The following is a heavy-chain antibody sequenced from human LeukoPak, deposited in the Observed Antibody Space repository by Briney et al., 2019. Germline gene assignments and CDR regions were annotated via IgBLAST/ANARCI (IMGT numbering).Heavy chain of an antibody. J-gene: IGHJ4*02. CDR3: ATSGWYLLPGVY. CDR2: INHSGST. Sequence: SETLSLTCAVYGGSFSGYYWSWIRQPPGKGLEWVGEINHSGSTNYNPSLKSRVTISVDTSKNQFSLKLSSVTAADTAVYYCATSGWYLLPGVYWGQGTLVTVSS. CDR1: GGSFSGYY. V-gene: IGHV4-34*01. D-gene: IGHD6-19*01.